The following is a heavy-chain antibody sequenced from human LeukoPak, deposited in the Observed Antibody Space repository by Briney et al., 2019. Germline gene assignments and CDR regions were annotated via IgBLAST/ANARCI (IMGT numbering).Heavy chain of an antibody. Sequence: GASVKVSCKASGYTFSTYGITGVRQAPGQGLEWMGWISGYNGNANYAQKFQGRVTMTTDTSTRTAYMELRGLRSDDTAVYYCARDRGNVVVILDYWGQGTLVTVSS. J-gene: IGHJ4*02. V-gene: IGHV1-18*01. CDR1: GYTFSTYG. CDR2: ISGYNGNA. D-gene: IGHD3-22*01. CDR3: ARDRGNVVVILDY.